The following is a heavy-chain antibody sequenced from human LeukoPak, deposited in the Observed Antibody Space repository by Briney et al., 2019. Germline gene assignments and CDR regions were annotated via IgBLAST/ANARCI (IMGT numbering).Heavy chain of an antibody. D-gene: IGHD2-2*01. Sequence: PSETLSLTCTVSGGFISSSSYYWGWIRQPPGKGLEWIGGIYYSGSTYYNPSLKSRVTISVDTSKNQFSLKLSSVTAADTAVYYCARREVVPAAIWGWFDPWGQGTLVTVSS. CDR3: ARREVVPAAIWGWFDP. CDR2: IYYSGST. J-gene: IGHJ5*02. V-gene: IGHV4-39*01. CDR1: GGFISSSSYY.